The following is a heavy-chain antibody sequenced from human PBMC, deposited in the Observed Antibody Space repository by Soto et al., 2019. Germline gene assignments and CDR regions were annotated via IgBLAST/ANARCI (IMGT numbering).Heavy chain of an antibody. CDR2: IYHSGST. CDR3: ERRRGYIYGRLDY. CDR1: GGSRSSRNW. V-gene: IGHV4-4*02. Sequence: QVQLQDSGPGLVKPSGTLSLTCAVSGGSRSSRNWWRWVREPPGKWLEWIGEIYHSGSTNYNPSLKSRLSISVDKSKHQFSLKLSAVTAADTAVSYCERRRGYIYGRLDYWGQGTLVTVSS. D-gene: IGHD5-18*01. J-gene: IGHJ4*02.